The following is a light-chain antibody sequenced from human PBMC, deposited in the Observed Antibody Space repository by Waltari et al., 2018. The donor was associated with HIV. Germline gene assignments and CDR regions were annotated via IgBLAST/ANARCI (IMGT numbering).Light chain of an antibody. CDR3: QQSYSTPRT. V-gene: IGKV1-39*01. CDR2: AAS. J-gene: IGKJ1*01. Sequence: DIQMPPSQSSLSPSVGDGDTITGRASQSISSYLNLYQQKPGKAPKLLIYAASNLQSGVPSRFSGSGSVTDFTLTISSLHPEDFATYYCQQSYSTPRTFGQGTKVEIK. CDR1: QSISSY.